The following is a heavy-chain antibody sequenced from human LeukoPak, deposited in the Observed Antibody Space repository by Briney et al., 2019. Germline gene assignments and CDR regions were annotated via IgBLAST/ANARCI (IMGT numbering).Heavy chain of an antibody. CDR3: ARDRINMMVLGHDSGLDF. V-gene: IGHV3-30*03. J-gene: IGHJ4*02. Sequence: GGSLRLSCVGSGFSLSEYGIRWVRQAPGKGLEWVAVVSYDGGHKYYADSVKGRFTISRDTSSDTVSLQMNSLRVEDTAVYYCARDRINMMVLGHDSGLDFWGQGTLVTVSS. CDR2: VSYDGGHK. D-gene: IGHD3-22*01. CDR1: GFSLSEYG.